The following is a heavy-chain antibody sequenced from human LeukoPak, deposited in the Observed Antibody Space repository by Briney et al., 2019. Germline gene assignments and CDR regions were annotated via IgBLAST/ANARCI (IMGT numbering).Heavy chain of an antibody. V-gene: IGHV4-59*01. D-gene: IGHD4-23*01. CDR3: ARIRRYDYDGFRPGWVYWYFDV. CDR2: IYYNGST. Sequence: ASETLSLTCSVSGGSISGYYWSWIRQPPGKGLEWIGFIYYNGSTNYNPSLKSRTTISVDTSKNQFSLKLNSVTAADTAIFYCARIRRYDYDGFRPGWVYWYFDVWGRGTLVTVSS. CDR1: GGSISGYY. J-gene: IGHJ2*01.